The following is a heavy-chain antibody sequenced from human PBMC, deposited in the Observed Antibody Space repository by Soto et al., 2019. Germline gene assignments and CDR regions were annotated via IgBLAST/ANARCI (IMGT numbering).Heavy chain of an antibody. CDR1: GFTFSSYS. Sequence: EVQLVESGGGLVQPGGSLRLSCAASGFTFSSYSMNWVRQAPGKGLEWVSYISSSSSTIYYADSVKGRFTISRDNAKNSLDLRMNSLRGEDTAVYYCAVEVRGVYMPDYWGQGALVTVSS. V-gene: IGHV3-48*01. J-gene: IGHJ4*02. D-gene: IGHD3-10*01. CDR2: ISSSSSTI. CDR3: AVEVRGVYMPDY.